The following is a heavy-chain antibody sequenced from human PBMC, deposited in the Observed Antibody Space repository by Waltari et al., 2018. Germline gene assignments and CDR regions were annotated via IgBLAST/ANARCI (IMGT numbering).Heavy chain of an antibody. CDR3: ARNQSSIFGVVPDNYVDL. Sequence: QLQLQESGPGLVKPSETLSLSCTVSGGSISSTTHYWAWIRQPPGMGLEWIGNIYYSGSTSYNPSLKGRATISVDTSNNQFSLKVRSVSAADTAVYYCARNQSSIFGVVPDNYVDLWGQGTLVTVSS. J-gene: IGHJ4*02. CDR1: GGSISSTTHY. CDR2: IYYSGST. D-gene: IGHD3-3*01. V-gene: IGHV4-39*01.